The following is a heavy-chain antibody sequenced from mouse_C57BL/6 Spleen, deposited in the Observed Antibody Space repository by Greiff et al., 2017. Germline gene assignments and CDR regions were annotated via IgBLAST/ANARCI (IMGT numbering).Heavy chain of an antibody. D-gene: IGHD1-1*01. CDR2: INPNNGGT. V-gene: IGHV1-22*01. Sequence: EVQLQQSGPELVKPGASVKMSCKASGYTFTDYNMHWVKQSHGKSLEWIGYINPNNGGTSYNQKFKGKATLTVNKSSSTAYMELRSLTSEDSAVYYCARGGYDGSSYDYYAMDYGGQGTSVTVSS. J-gene: IGHJ4*01. CDR3: ARGGYDGSSYDYYAMDY. CDR1: GYTFTDYN.